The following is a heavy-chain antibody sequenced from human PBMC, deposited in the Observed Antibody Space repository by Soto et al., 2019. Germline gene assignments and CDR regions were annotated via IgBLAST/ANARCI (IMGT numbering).Heavy chain of an antibody. CDR3: AKEDRGYYYYYYMDV. Sequence: GGSLRLSCAASGFTFSSYGMHWVRQAPGKGLEWVAVISYDGSNKYYADSVKGRFTISRDNSKNTLYLQMNSLRAEDTAVYYCAKEDRGYYYYYYMDVWGKGTTVTVSS. J-gene: IGHJ6*03. CDR1: GFTFSSYG. V-gene: IGHV3-30*18. CDR2: ISYDGSNK.